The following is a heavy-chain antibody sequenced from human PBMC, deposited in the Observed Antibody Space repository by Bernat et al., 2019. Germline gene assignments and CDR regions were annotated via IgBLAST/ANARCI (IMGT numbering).Heavy chain of an antibody. V-gene: IGHV3-48*01. CDR1: GFSFSSYD. Sequence: EVQLVESGGGLVQPGGSLRLSCAASGFSFSSYDMNWVRQAPGKGLEWVSLVTGSGTNIFSADSVKGRFTVSRDNAKNSLYLQMNSLRAEDTAVYYCAGGGGAFDIWGQGTMVTVSS. J-gene: IGHJ3*02. CDR3: AGGGGAFDI. CDR2: VTGSGTNI.